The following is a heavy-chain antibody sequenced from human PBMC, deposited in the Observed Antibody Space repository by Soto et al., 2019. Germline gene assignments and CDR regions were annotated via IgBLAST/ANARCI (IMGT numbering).Heavy chain of an antibody. J-gene: IGHJ5*02. CDR1: GGSISSGDYY. CDR3: ASYCISTSCYGGWFVP. D-gene: IGHD2-2*01. V-gene: IGHV4-30-4*01. Sequence: PSETLSLTCTVSGGSISSGDYYWSWIRQPPGKGLEWIGYIYYSGSTYYNPSLKSRLTISVDTSKNQFSLKLSSVTAADTAVYYCASYCISTSCYGGWFVPWGQGTLVTVSS. CDR2: IYYSGST.